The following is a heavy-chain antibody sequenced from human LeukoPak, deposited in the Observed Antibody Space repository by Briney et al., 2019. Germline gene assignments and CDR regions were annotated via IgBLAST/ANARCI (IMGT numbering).Heavy chain of an antibody. CDR3: ARGRPDREGIAARAYYFDY. Sequence: SETLSLACAVYGGSFSCYYWNWIRQPPGKGLEWIGEINHSGSTNYNPSLKSRVTISVDTSKNQFSLKLSSVTAADTAVYYCARGRPDREGIAARAYYFDYWGQGTLVTVSS. CDR2: INHSGST. J-gene: IGHJ4*02. CDR1: GGSFSCYY. D-gene: IGHD6-6*01. V-gene: IGHV4-34*01.